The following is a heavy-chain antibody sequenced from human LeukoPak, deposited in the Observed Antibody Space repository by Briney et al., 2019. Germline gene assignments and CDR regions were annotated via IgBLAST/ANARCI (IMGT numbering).Heavy chain of an antibody. J-gene: IGHJ4*02. D-gene: IGHD3-22*01. Sequence: GGSLRLSCAASGFTVSSNYMSWVRQAPGKGLEWVSVIYSDGSTYYADSVKGRFTISRDNSKNMLYLKINSLRAEDTAVYYCARDYNYYHSSGYWYYFDYWGQGTLVTVSS. V-gene: IGHV3-66*01. CDR2: IYSDGST. CDR1: GFTVSSNY. CDR3: ARDYNYYHSSGYWYYFDY.